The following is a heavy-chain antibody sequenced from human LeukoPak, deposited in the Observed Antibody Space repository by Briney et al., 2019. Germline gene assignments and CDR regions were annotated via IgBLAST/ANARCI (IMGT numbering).Heavy chain of an antibody. V-gene: IGHV4-34*01. D-gene: IGHD2-21*01. CDR1: GGSFSGYY. CDR2: INHSGST. Sequence: SETLSLTCAVYGGSFSGYYWSWIRQPPGKGLEWIGEINHSGSTNYNPSLKSRVTISVDTSKNQFSLKLSSVTAADTAVYYCARSRSRPLLPPLPKGQYYFDYWGQGTLVTVSS. CDR3: ARSRSRPLLPPLPKGQYYFDY. J-gene: IGHJ4*02.